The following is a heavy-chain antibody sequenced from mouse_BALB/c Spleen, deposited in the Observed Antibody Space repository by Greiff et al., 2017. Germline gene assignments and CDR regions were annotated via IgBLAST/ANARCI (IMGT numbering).Heavy chain of an antibody. CDR1: GFAFSSYD. Sequence: EVQVVESGGGLVKPGGSLKLSCAVSGFAFSSYDMSWVRQTPEKRLEWVAYISSGGGSTYYPDTVKGRFTISRDNAKNTLYLQMSSLKSEDTAMYYCARHLGRGLADWGQGTLVTVSA. CDR2: ISSGGGST. J-gene: IGHJ3*01. V-gene: IGHV5-12-1*01. CDR3: ARHLGRGLAD. D-gene: IGHD4-1*01.